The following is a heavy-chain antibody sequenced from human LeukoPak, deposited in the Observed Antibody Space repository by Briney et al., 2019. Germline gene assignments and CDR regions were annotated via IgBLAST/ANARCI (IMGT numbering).Heavy chain of an antibody. Sequence: PSETLSLTCTVSGDSVTNDFFWGWVRQPPGKELEWIGSFCLGRDTYYRPSLKSRVTISVDTSKNQFSLNLNSVTAADTAVYYCARWASISREPGGFFDHWGPGTLVTVSS. CDR3: ARWASISREPGGFFDH. CDR1: GDSVTNDFF. J-gene: IGHJ4*02. CDR2: FCLGRDT. D-gene: IGHD1-14*01. V-gene: IGHV4-38-2*02.